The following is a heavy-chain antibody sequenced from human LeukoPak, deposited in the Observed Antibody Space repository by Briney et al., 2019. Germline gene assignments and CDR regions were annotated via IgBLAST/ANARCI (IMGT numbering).Heavy chain of an antibody. J-gene: IGHJ6*02. CDR3: ARDGPEYSSTSGYHYGMDV. Sequence: QAGGSLRLSCAASGFTFSNYAIHWVRQVPGRGLEWVALISSDGSVIYDADSVKGRFAISRDNSKNTLYLQINSLRPEDTAVYYCARDGPEYSSTSGYHYGMDVWGQGTTVTASS. D-gene: IGHD6-6*01. CDR1: GFTFSNYA. CDR2: ISSDGSVI. V-gene: IGHV3-30*01.